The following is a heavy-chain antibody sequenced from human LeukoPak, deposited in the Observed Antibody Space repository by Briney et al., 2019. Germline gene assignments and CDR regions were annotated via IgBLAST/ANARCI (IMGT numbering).Heavy chain of an antibody. CDR1: GFTFRSYA. Sequence: GGPLSLSCAASGFTFRSYAMSWVRQVPGKGLEWVSAISGSGGSTYYADSVKGRFTISRDNSKNTLYLQMNSLRAEDTAVYYCAKTIAGPFDYWGQGTLVTVSS. J-gene: IGHJ4*02. CDR2: ISGSGGST. V-gene: IGHV3-23*01. CDR3: AKTIAGPFDY. D-gene: IGHD2-21*01.